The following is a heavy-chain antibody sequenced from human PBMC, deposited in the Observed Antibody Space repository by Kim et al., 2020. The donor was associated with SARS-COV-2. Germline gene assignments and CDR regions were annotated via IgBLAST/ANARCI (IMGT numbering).Heavy chain of an antibody. D-gene: IGHD6-13*01. CDR2: ISSSSSYI. J-gene: IGHJ6*02. CDR3: ETRIRWEAAAANYYGMDV. V-gene: IGHV3-21*01. Sequence: GGSLRLSCAASGFTFSSYSMNWVRQAPGKGLEWVSSISSSSSYIYYADSVKGRFTISRDNAKNSLYLQMNSLRAEDTAVYYCETRIRWEAAAANYYGMDVWGQGTTVTVSS. CDR1: GFTFSSYS.